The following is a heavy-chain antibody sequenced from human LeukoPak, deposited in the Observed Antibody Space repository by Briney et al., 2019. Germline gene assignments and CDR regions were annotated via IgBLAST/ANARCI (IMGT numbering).Heavy chain of an antibody. J-gene: IGHJ6*02. CDR2: INHNGNVN. V-gene: IGHV3-7*03. CDR3: AREGGLDV. Sequence: SGGSLRLSYAASGFTFSSYWMNWARQAPGKGLEWVASINHNGNVNYYVDSVKGRFTISRDNAKNSLYLQMSNLRAEDTAVYFCAREGGLDVWGQGATVTVSS. CDR1: GFTFSSYW.